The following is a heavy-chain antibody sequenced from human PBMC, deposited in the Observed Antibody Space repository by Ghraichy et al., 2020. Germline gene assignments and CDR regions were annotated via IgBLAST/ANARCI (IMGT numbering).Heavy chain of an antibody. J-gene: IGHJ3*02. CDR3: ARGLLPARAFDI. CDR1: GFTVSSNF. V-gene: IGHV3-53*01. Sequence: GGSLRLSCAASGFTVSSNFMSWVRQAPGKGLEWVSVIYSGGTTYYADSVKGRFTISRDNSKNTLYLQLNSLRAEDTAVYFCARGLLPARAFDIWGQGTMVTVSS. CDR2: IYSGGTT. D-gene: IGHD2-15*01.